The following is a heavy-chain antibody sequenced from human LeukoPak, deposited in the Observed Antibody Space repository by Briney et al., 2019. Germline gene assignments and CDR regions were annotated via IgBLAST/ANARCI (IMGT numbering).Heavy chain of an antibody. CDR1: GFTFSSYA. V-gene: IGHV3-23*01. J-gene: IGHJ4*02. D-gene: IGHD2-21*01. CDR2: ISGSGGST. Sequence: LAGGSLRLSCAASGFTFSSYAMSWVRQAPGKGLEWVSAISGSGGSTYYADSVKGRFTISRDNSKNTLYLQMNSLRAEDTAVYYCAKAPAARYSFFDYWGQGTLVTVSS. CDR3: AKAPAARYSFFDY.